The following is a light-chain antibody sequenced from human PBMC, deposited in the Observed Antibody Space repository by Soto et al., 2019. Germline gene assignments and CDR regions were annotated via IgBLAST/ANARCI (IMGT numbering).Light chain of an antibody. V-gene: IGLV1-40*01. J-gene: IGLJ2*01. CDR2: GNI. CDR3: QSYDSSLPVV. Sequence: HSVLTQPPSVSGAPGQRVTISCTGSSSNIGAGYDVHWYQQVPGTAPKLLIYGNINRPSGVPDRFSGSKSGTSASLAITGLQAEDEADYYCQSYDSSLPVVFGGGTKVTVL. CDR1: SSNIGAGYD.